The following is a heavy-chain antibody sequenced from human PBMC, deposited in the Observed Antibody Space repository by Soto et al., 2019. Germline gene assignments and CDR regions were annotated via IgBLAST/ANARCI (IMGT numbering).Heavy chain of an antibody. CDR1: GGSISSGGYY. CDR3: ARGLTSSGYDPNYYYYMDV. CDR2: IYYSGST. Sequence: SETLSLTCTVSGGSISSGGYYWSWIRQHPGKGLEWIGYIYYSGSTYYNPSLKSRVTISVDTSKNQFSLKLSSVTAADTAVYYCARGLTSSGYDPNYYYYMDVWGKGTTVTVSS. V-gene: IGHV4-31*03. J-gene: IGHJ6*03. D-gene: IGHD5-12*01.